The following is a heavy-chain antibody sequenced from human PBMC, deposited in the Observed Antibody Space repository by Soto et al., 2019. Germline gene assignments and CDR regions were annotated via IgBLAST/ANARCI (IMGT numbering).Heavy chain of an antibody. Sequence: EVQLLESGGGLVQPGGSLRLSCAASGFTFSSYAMSWVRQAPGQGLEWVSAISGRGGNTYYADYVKGRFTISRDNSKNTLYLQMHSRRADDTAVYYCAYEWGSYRGGSFDCWGQGTLVNVSS. CDR2: ISGRGGNT. D-gene: IGHD3-16*02. CDR3: AYEWGSYRGGSFDC. J-gene: IGHJ4*02. V-gene: IGHV3-23*01. CDR1: GFTFSSYA.